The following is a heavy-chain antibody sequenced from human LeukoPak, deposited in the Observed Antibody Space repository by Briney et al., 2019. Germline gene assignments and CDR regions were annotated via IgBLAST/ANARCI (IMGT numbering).Heavy chain of an antibody. CDR2: ISYDGSNK. CDR3: ARDENDDYLGGLDY. J-gene: IGHJ4*02. CDR1: GFTFSSYG. Sequence: GGSLRLSCAASGFTFSSYGMHWVRQAPGKGLEWVAVISYDGSNKYYADSVKGRFTISRDNSKNTLYLQMNSLRAEDTGVYYCARDENDDYLGGLDYWGQGALVTVSS. D-gene: IGHD3-16*01. V-gene: IGHV3-30*03.